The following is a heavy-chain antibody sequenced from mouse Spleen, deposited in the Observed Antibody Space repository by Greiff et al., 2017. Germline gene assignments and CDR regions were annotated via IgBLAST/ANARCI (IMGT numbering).Heavy chain of an antibody. Sequence: EVTLVESGGGLVKPGGSLKLSCAASGFTFSSYYISWVRQTPEKRLEWVATISNSGGSTYYPDSVKDRFTISRDNAKNTLYLQMSSMNSEDTAVDYCAREGGNSPFDYWGQGTTLTVSS. V-gene: IGHV5-6-4*01. D-gene: IGHD2-1*01. J-gene: IGHJ2*01. CDR3: AREGGNSPFDY. CDR1: GFTFSSYY. CDR2: ISNSGGST.